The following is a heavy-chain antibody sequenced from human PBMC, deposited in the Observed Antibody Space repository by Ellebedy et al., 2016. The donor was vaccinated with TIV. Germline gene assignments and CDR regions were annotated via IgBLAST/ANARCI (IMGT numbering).Heavy chain of an antibody. CDR2: IYYSGNT. CDR1: GGSVNFYH. Sequence: SETLSLXXTVSGGSVNFYHWSWLRQSPGKGLEWIGNIYYSGNTNYNPSLKSRVTISVDTSKNQISLKLKSVTAADTAVYYCAKDGEVGARTEYFQKWGQGTLVTVSS. CDR3: AKDGEVGARTEYFQK. J-gene: IGHJ1*01. V-gene: IGHV4-59*02. D-gene: IGHD1-26*01.